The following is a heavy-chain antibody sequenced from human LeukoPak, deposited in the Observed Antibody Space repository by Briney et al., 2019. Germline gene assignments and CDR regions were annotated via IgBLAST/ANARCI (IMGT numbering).Heavy chain of an antibody. D-gene: IGHD3-10*01. CDR1: GGSFSGYY. V-gene: IGHV4-34*01. Sequence: SETLSLTCAVYGGSFSGYYWSWIRQPPGKGLEWLGEINHSGSTNYNPSLKSRVTISVDTSKNQLSLKLSSVTAADTAVYYCGRASRGELYYDSLYYYYYMDVWGKGTTVTVSS. CDR2: INHSGST. CDR3: GRASRGELYYDSLYYYYYMDV. J-gene: IGHJ6*03.